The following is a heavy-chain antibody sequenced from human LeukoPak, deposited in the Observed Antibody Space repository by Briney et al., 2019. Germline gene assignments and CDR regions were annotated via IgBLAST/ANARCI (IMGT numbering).Heavy chain of an antibody. CDR2: ISSNGGST. V-gene: IGHV3-64*01. CDR3: ARTTVPAAMMNWFDP. J-gene: IGHJ5*02. CDR1: GFTFSSYA. D-gene: IGHD2-2*01. Sequence: GGSLRLSCAASGFTFSSYAMHWVRQAPGTGPEYVSAISSNGGSTYYANSVKGRFTISRDNSKNTLYLQMGSLRAEDMAVYYCARTTVPAAMMNWFDPWGQGTLVSVSS.